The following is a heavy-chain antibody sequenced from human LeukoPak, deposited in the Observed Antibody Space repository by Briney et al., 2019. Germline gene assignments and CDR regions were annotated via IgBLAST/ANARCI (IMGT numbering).Heavy chain of an antibody. CDR2: ISTYNGNT. CDR3: ARDYRQLVTHVDY. Sequence: ASVKVSCKASGYTFTNYGISWVRQAPGQGLEWMGWISTYNGNTNYAQKLQGRVTMTTDTSTNTAYMELRSLRSDDTAVYYCARDYRQLVTHVDYWGQGTLVTVSS. J-gene: IGHJ4*02. D-gene: IGHD6-13*01. CDR1: GYTFTNYG. V-gene: IGHV1-18*01.